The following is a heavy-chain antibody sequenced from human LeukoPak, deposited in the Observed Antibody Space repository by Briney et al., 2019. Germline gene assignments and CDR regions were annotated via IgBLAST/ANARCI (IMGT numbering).Heavy chain of an antibody. CDR3: ARGYCSSTSCYTDY. Sequence: GGSLRLSCAASGFTFSSYAMHWVRQAPGKGLEYVSAITSNGGSTYYANSVKGRFTVSRDNSKNTLYLQMGSLRAEDMAVYYCARGYCSSTSCYTDYWGQRTLVTVSS. V-gene: IGHV3-64*01. D-gene: IGHD2-2*02. CDR2: ITSNGGST. CDR1: GFTFSSYA. J-gene: IGHJ4*02.